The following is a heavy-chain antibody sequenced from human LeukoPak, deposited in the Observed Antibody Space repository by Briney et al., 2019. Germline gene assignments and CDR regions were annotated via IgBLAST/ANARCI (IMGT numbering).Heavy chain of an antibody. CDR1: GGTFSSYA. Sequence: SVKVSCKASGGTFSSYAISWVREAPGQGLEWMGGIIPIFGTANYAQKFQGRVTITTDESTSTAYMELSSLRSEDTAVYYCARAATWELLTLDYWGQGTLVTVSS. J-gene: IGHJ4*02. V-gene: IGHV1-69*05. D-gene: IGHD1-26*01. CDR3: ARAATWELLTLDY. CDR2: IIPIFGTA.